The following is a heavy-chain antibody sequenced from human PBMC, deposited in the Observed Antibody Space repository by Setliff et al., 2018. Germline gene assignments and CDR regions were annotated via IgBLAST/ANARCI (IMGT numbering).Heavy chain of an antibody. CDR2: IYHSGST. Sequence: SETLSLTCAVPGYSISSGYYWGWIRQPPGKGLEWIGSIYHSGSTYYNPSLKSRVTISVDTSKNQFSLKLSSVTAADTAVYYCARDGGEYWGQGTLVTVSS. V-gene: IGHV4-38-2*02. CDR3: ARDGGEY. J-gene: IGHJ4*02. D-gene: IGHD3-16*01. CDR1: GYSISSGYY.